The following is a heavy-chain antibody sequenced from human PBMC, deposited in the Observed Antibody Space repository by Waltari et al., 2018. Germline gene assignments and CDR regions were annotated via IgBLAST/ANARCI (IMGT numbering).Heavy chain of an antibody. CDR3: VREYYSSGSY. D-gene: IGHD3-10*01. Sequence: EVQLVESGGDLVQPGGSLRLSCTASGFTFRTAWMQGVRQAPGKGPLWVTTIRADGSGTTYADSVKGRFTISRDNAKNTLYLQMNSLRDEDTAVYYCVREYYSSGSYWGQGTLVIVSS. CDR1: GFTFRTAW. J-gene: IGHJ4*02. V-gene: IGHV3-74*01. CDR2: IRADGSGT.